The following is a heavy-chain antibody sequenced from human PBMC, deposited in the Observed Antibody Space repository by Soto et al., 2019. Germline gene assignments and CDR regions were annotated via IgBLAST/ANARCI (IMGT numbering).Heavy chain of an antibody. CDR2: INPNSGGT. CDR1: GYTFTGYY. CDR3: ARVFRGYDLSYYFDY. D-gene: IGHD5-12*01. V-gene: IGHV1-2*02. Sequence: QVQLVQSGAEGKKPGASVKVSCKASGYTFTGYYMHWVRQAPGQGLEWMGWINPNSGGTNYAQKFQGRVTMTRDTSISTAYMELSRLRSDDTAVYYCARVFRGYDLSYYFDYWGQGTLVTVSS. J-gene: IGHJ4*02.